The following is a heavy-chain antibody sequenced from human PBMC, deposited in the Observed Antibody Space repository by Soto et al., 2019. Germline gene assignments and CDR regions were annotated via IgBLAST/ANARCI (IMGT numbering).Heavy chain of an antibody. CDR3: AKAITSSDWYYFDY. CDR1: GFTFSSHA. D-gene: IGHD6-19*01. Sequence: GGSLRLSCAASGFTFSSHAMSWVRQAPGKGLEWVSVIGGGGRSTYYTDSVKGRFTISRDNSKNTLYLQMISLRAEDTAVYYCAKAITSSDWYYFDYWGQGTLVTVSS. V-gene: IGHV3-23*01. CDR2: IGGGGRST. J-gene: IGHJ4*02.